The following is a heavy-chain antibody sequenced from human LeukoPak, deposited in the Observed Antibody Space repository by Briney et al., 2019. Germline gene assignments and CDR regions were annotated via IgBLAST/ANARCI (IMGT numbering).Heavy chain of an antibody. CDR2: IYYSGST. Sequence: SETLSLTCTVSGGSISSYHWSWIRQPPGKGLEWIGYIYYSGSTNYNPSLKSRVTISVDTSKNQFSLKLSSVTAADTAVYYCARVDCGGDCGPPYYYYGMDVWGQGTTVTVSS. D-gene: IGHD2-21*02. V-gene: IGHV4-59*01. CDR3: ARVDCGGDCGPPYYYYGMDV. J-gene: IGHJ6*02. CDR1: GGSISSYH.